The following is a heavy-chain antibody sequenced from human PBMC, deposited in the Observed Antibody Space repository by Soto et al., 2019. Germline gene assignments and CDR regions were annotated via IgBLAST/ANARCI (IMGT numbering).Heavy chain of an antibody. CDR3: AKDPYGDSLHYYYYYGMDV. Sequence: EVQLLESGGGLVQPGGSLRLSCAASGFTFSSYAMSWVRQAPGKGLEWVSAISGSGGSTYYADSVKGRFTISRDNSENTLYLQMNSLRAEDTAVYYCAKDPYGDSLHYYYYYGMDVWGQGTTVTVSS. D-gene: IGHD4-17*01. J-gene: IGHJ6*02. CDR2: ISGSGGST. CDR1: GFTFSSYA. V-gene: IGHV3-23*01.